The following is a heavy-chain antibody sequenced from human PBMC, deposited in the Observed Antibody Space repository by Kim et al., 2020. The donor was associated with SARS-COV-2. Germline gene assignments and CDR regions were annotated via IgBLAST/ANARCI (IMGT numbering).Heavy chain of an antibody. CDR3: ARVHTPHYDILTGNYGMDV. J-gene: IGHJ6*02. Sequence: GGSLRLSCAASGFTFSSYDMHWVRQATGKGLEWVSAIGTAGDTYYPGSVKGRFTISRENAKNSLYLQMNSLRAGDTAVYYCARVHTPHYDILTGNYGMDVWGQGTTVTVSS. V-gene: IGHV3-13*01. CDR1: GFTFSSYD. CDR2: IGTAGDT. D-gene: IGHD3-9*01.